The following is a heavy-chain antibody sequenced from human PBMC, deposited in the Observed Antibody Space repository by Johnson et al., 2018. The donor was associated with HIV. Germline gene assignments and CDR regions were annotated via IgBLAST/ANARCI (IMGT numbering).Heavy chain of an antibody. V-gene: IGHV3-30-3*01. CDR2: ISYDGSNK. D-gene: IGHD3-10*01. J-gene: IGHJ3*02. Sequence: QVQLVESGGGVVQPGRSLRLSCAASGFTFSSYALHWVRQAPGKGLEWVAVISYDGSNKYYANSVEGRFTISRDNSRDTLSLQMNSLRVEDTALYYCARARLLWFRELWPHDAFDIWGQGTMVTVSS. CDR3: ARARLLWFRELWPHDAFDI. CDR1: GFTFSSYA.